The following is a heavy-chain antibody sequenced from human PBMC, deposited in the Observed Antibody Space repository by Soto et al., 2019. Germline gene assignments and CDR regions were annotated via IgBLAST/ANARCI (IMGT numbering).Heavy chain of an antibody. Sequence: PSETLSLTCAVSGGSISSGGYSWSWIRQPPGKGLEWIGYIYHSGSTYYNPSLKSRVTISVDRSKNQFSLKLSSVTAADTAVYYCAGTYYYDSSDFWGQGTLVTVSS. D-gene: IGHD3-22*01. CDR3: AGTYYYDSSDF. CDR2: IYHSGST. V-gene: IGHV4-30-2*01. CDR1: GGSISSGGYS. J-gene: IGHJ4*02.